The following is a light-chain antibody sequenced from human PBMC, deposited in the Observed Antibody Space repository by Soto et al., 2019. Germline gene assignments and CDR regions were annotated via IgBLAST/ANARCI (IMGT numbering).Light chain of an antibody. CDR2: QAS. Sequence: DIQMTQSPSTLSASVGDRVTITCRASQSISYWLAWYQQKPGKAPTVLIYQASIIESGVPSRFSGSGSGTEFTLTISSLQPDDFATYYCQQYNSYSITFGGGTKVEMK. CDR1: QSISYW. CDR3: QQYNSYSIT. J-gene: IGKJ4*01. V-gene: IGKV1-5*03.